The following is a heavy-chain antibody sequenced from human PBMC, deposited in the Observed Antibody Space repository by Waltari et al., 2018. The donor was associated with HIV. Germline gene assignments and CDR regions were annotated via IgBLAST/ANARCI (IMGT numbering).Heavy chain of an antibody. Sequence: QVQLQQWGTGLLKPSETLSLTCAVYGGSFSGYYWSWIRQPPGKGLEWIGEINHSGSTNYNPSLKSRVTISVDTSKNQFSLKLSSVTAADTAVYYCARGRGYSGDYWGQGTLVTVSS. V-gene: IGHV4-34*01. CDR2: INHSGST. J-gene: IGHJ4*02. CDR3: ARGRGYSGDY. CDR1: GGSFSGYY. D-gene: IGHD5-18*01.